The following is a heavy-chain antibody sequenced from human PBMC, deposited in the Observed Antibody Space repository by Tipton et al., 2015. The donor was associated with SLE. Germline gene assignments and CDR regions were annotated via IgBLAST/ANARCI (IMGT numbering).Heavy chain of an antibody. V-gene: IGHV4-34*01. CDR1: GGSFSGYY. CDR2: INHSGST. D-gene: IGHD2-8*01. CDR3: ARGRHNGLASFENVRWLDP. J-gene: IGHJ5*02. Sequence: TLSLTCAVYGGSFSGYYWSWIRQPPGKGLEWIGEINHSGSTNYNPSLKSRVTISVDTSKNQFSLKLSSVTAADTAVYYCARGRHNGLASFENVRWLDPWGQGTLVTVSS.